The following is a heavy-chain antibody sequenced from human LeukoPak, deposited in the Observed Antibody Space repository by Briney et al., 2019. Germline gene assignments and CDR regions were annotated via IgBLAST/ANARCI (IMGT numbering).Heavy chain of an antibody. J-gene: IGHJ4*02. CDR1: GGSISSGSYY. Sequence: SETLSLTCTVSGGSISSGSYYWSWIRQPAGKGLEWIGYIYYSGSTNYNPSLKSRVTISVDTSKNQFSLKLSSVTAADTAVYYCAREQQAAAGSFDYWGQVTLVTVSS. CDR2: IYYSGST. D-gene: IGHD6-13*01. CDR3: AREQQAAAGSFDY. V-gene: IGHV4-61*10.